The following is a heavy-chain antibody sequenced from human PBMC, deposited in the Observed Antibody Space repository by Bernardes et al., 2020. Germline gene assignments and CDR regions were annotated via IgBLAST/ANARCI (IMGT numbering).Heavy chain of an antibody. CDR2: ISNDGRST. CDR1: GLTFSSYW. CDR3: ARDNTYGSFDC. D-gene: IGHD3-10*01. Sequence: GSLRLSCAVSGLTFSSYWFHWVRQAPGKGLVWVSHISNDGRSTTYADSVKGRFTISRDNAKNTLYLQMNSLRAEDTAVYYCARDNTYGSFDCWGQGTLVTVSS. J-gene: IGHJ4*02. V-gene: IGHV3-74*01.